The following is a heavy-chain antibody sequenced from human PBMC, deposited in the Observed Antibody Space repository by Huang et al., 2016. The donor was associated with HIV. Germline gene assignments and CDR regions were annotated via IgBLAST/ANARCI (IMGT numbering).Heavy chain of an antibody. CDR1: TFTFGAYW. Sequence: VESGGRLVQPGGSIRLSCVGSTFTFGAYWMSWVRQSPGKGLEWVANIKQDESEKYYVESVNGRFNISRDNAKKVLFLEMNNVRVEDTATYYCATKTAAMDIWGQGTTVTVS. D-gene: IGHD1-7*01. J-gene: IGHJ6*02. CDR2: IKQDESEK. CDR3: ATKTAAMDI. V-gene: IGHV3-7*01.